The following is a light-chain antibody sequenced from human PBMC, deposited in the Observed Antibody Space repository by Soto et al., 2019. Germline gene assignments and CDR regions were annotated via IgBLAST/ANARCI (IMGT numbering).Light chain of an antibody. V-gene: IGKV1-5*01. CDR3: KQYGP. Sequence: DIQMTQSPSTLSASAGDRVTITCRASQSISSWLAWYQQKPGKAPKLLIYDASSLESGVPSRFSGSGSGTKFPLPISSLQPDDFEIYSCKQYGPFGQGTKGDIK. CDR1: QSISSW. CDR2: DAS. J-gene: IGKJ1*01.